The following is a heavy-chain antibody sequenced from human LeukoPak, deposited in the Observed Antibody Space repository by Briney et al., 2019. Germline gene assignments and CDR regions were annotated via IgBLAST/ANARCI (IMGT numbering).Heavy chain of an antibody. CDR2: MNPNSGNT. CDR3: ASDTSHTGGYYYREDAFDV. D-gene: IGHD3-22*01. V-gene: IGHV1-8*01. J-gene: IGHJ3*01. Sequence: ASVKVSCKASGYTFTNYDINWVRQATGQGLEWMGWMNPNSGNTGYAQKFQGRVTMTTNTSISTAYMELNSLTSEDTAVYYCASDTSHTGGYYYREDAFDVWGQGTMVTVSS. CDR1: GYTFTNYD.